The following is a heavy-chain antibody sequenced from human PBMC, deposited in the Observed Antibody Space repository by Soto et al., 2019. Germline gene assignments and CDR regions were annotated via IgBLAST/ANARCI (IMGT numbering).Heavy chain of an antibody. V-gene: IGHV2-5*02. CDR3: AHRVLRTVFGLVTTTAIYFDF. D-gene: IGHD3-3*01. Sequence: QITLNESGPTVVRPTETLTLTCRVSGFSLTTSGVGVGWIRQSPGKAPEWLALIYWDDDKCYSASLKSRITITKDTPKNQVVLKVSDLDPPDTATYYCAHRVLRTVFGLVTTTAIYFDFWGQGTPVAVSS. CDR2: IYWDDDK. J-gene: IGHJ4*02. CDR1: GFSLTTSGVG.